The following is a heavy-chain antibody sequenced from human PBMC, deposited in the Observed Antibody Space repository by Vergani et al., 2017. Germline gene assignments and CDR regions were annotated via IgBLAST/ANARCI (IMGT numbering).Heavy chain of an antibody. Sequence: QVQLQQWGAGLLKPSETLSLTCAVYGGSFSGYYWSWIRQPPGKGLGWIGEINHSGSTNYNPSLKSRITISVDTSKHQFSLKLSSVTAADTAVYYCARGRRSSGWYSGSTFAGRYFDLWGRGTLVTVSS. D-gene: IGHD6-19*01. CDR3: ARGRRSSGWYSGSTFAGRYFDL. CDR2: INHSGST. V-gene: IGHV4-34*01. J-gene: IGHJ2*01. CDR1: GGSFSGYY.